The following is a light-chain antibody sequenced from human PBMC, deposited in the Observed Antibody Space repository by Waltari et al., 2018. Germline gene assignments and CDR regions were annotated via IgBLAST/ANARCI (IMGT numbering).Light chain of an antibody. V-gene: IGLV2-14*01. J-gene: IGLJ3*02. CDR3: NSYAGSSSWV. Sequence: QSALTQPASVSGSPRPSLTISCTGTSLDVCFYNYVFWYQQHPGKVPQLMIYDVSDRPSGVSNRVPGSKSGNTASLTISGLQAEDEADYYCNSYAGSSSWVFGGGTKLTVL. CDR1: SLDVCFYNY. CDR2: DVS.